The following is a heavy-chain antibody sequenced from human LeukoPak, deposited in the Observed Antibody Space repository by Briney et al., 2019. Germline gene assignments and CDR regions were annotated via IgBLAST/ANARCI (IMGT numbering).Heavy chain of an antibody. V-gene: IGHV3-20*04. Sequence: PGGSLRLSCAASGFTFDDYGMSWVRQAPGKGLEWLSGINWNGGSTGYADSVKGRFTISRDNAKNSLYLQMNSLRAEDTALYYCARVQRHYYDSSGYWFDYWGQETLVTVSS. D-gene: IGHD3-22*01. CDR3: ARVQRHYYDSSGYWFDY. CDR1: GFTFDDYG. CDR2: INWNGGST. J-gene: IGHJ4*02.